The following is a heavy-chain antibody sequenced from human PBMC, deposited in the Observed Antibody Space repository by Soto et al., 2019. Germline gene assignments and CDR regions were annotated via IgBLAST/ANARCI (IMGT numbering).Heavy chain of an antibody. V-gene: IGHV1-3*01. CDR1: GYTFTSYA. Sequence: GASVKVSCNASGYTFTSYAMHWVRQAPGQRLEWMGWINAGNGNTKYSQKFQGRVTITRDTSASTAYMELSSLRSEDTAVYYCARDLVTYGDRQPYYYYYGMDVWGQGTTVTVSS. CDR3: ARDLVTYGDRQPYYYYYGMDV. CDR2: INAGNGNT. J-gene: IGHJ6*02. D-gene: IGHD4-17*01.